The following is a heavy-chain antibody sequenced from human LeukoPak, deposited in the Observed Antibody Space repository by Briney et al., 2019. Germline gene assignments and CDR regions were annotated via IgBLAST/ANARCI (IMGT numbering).Heavy chain of an antibody. Sequence: QSGGSLRLSFAASGFTFGNSWVHWVRQAPGKGLVWVSLINADGSTTTYADSVKGRFTISRDNARNTVSLQMNSLTIEDTAVYYCVVVVEPPDSDGFDVWGQGTMITVSS. D-gene: IGHD1-14*01. V-gene: IGHV3-74*01. CDR1: GFTFGNSW. CDR3: VVVVEPPDSDGFDV. J-gene: IGHJ3*01. CDR2: INADGSTT.